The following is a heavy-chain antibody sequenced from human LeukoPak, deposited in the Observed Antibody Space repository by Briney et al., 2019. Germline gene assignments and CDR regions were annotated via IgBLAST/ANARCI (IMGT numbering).Heavy chain of an antibody. Sequence: GGSLRLSCAASGFTFSSYWMHWVRQAPGKGMVWVSRINSDGGSTSYADSVKGRFTISRDNAKNTLYLQMNSLRAEDTAVYYCARRIQGMAPYYFDYWGQGTLVTVSS. D-gene: IGHD5-24*01. CDR1: GFTFSSYW. CDR2: INSDGGST. V-gene: IGHV3-74*01. J-gene: IGHJ4*02. CDR3: ARRIQGMAPYYFDY.